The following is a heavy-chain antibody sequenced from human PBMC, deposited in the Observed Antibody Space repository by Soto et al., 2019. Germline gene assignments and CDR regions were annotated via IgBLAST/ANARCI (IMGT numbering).Heavy chain of an antibody. J-gene: IGHJ3*02. CDR2: ISYDGSNK. D-gene: IGHD6-6*01. Sequence: GGSLRLSCAASGFTFSSYAMHWVRQAPGKGLEWVAVISYDGSNKYYADSVKGRFTISRDNSKNTLYLQMNSLRAEDTAVYYCARDYSSSANDAFDIWGQGTMVTFSS. CDR1: GFTFSSYA. CDR3: ARDYSSSANDAFDI. V-gene: IGHV3-30-3*01.